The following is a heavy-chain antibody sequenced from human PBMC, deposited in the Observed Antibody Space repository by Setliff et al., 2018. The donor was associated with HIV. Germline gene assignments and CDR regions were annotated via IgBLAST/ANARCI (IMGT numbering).Heavy chain of an antibody. CDR3: ARPSLGIGGGSMFNN. CDR1: GGSFSGYY. Sequence: PSETLSLTCAVYGGSFSGYYWSWIRQPPGKGLEWIGEINHSGSTNYNPSLKSRVTISVDTSKNHFSLRLRSVTAADTAVYYCARPSLGIGGGSMFNNWGQGTLVTVSS. V-gene: IGHV4-34*01. D-gene: IGHD3-3*01. CDR2: INHSGST. J-gene: IGHJ4*02.